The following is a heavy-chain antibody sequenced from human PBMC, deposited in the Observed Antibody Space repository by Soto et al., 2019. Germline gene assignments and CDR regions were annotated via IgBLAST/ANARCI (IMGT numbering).Heavy chain of an antibody. V-gene: IGHV4-31*03. J-gene: IGHJ4*02. D-gene: IGHD3-16*01. Sequence: QVQLQESGPGLVKPSQTLSLTCTVSGGSIISGGYYWSWIRQHPGRGLEWIGYIYYSGTTYYNPSLKSRVTTSVDTSENQFSLQLRSVTAADTAVYYCAKALGRDSHLDYWGQGTLVTVST. CDR3: AKALGRDSHLDY. CDR1: GGSIISGGYY. CDR2: IYYSGTT.